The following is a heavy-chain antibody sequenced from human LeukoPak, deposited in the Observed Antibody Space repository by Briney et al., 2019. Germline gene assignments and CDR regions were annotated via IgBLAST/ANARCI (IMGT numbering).Heavy chain of an antibody. Sequence: GRSLRLSCAASGFTFSSYAMSWVRQAPGKGLEWVAAISGSGGSSYYADSVKGRFTISRDNSKNTLYLQMNSLRAEDTAVYYCAKDSGGYSSSSFGSWGQGTLVTVSA. V-gene: IGHV3-23*01. CDR3: AKDSGGYSSSSFGS. D-gene: IGHD6-13*01. CDR2: ISGSGGSS. J-gene: IGHJ4*02. CDR1: GFTFSSYA.